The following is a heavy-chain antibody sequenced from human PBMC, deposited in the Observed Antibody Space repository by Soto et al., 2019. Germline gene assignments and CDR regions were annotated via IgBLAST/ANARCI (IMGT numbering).Heavy chain of an antibody. D-gene: IGHD2-15*01. V-gene: IGHV3-15*01. J-gene: IGHJ4*02. CDR1: GFTFSNAW. Sequence: GGSLRLSCAASGFTFSNAWMSWVRQAPGKGLEWVGRIKSKTDGGTTDYAAPVKGRFTISRDDSKNTLYLQMNSLKTEDTAVYYCTTEIVVVVAAYFDYWGQGTLVTVSS. CDR2: IKSKTDGGTT. CDR3: TTEIVVVVAAYFDY.